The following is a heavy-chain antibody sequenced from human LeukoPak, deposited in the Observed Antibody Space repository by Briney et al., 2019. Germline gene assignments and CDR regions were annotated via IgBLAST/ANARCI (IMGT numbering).Heavy chain of an antibody. CDR2: INSDGSST. Sequence: GGSLRLSCAASGFTVSSNYMSWVRQAPGKGLVWVSRINSDGSSTSYADSVKGRFTISRDNAKNTLYLQMNSLRAEDTAVYYCARDGGRGEYYFDYWGQGTLVTVSS. J-gene: IGHJ4*02. D-gene: IGHD3-10*01. CDR3: ARDGGRGEYYFDY. CDR1: GFTVSSNY. V-gene: IGHV3-74*01.